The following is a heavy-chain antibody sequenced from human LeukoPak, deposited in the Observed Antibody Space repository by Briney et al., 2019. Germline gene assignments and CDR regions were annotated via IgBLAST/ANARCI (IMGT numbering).Heavy chain of an antibody. V-gene: IGHV3-53*01. D-gene: IGHD5-12*01. CDR1: GFTVSSNY. CDR2: IYSGGST. J-gene: IGHJ4*02. CDR3: AKGSDGYNNYFDY. Sequence: GGSLRLSCAASGFTVSSNYMSWVRQAPGKGLEWVSVIYSGGSTYYADSVKGRFTISRDNSKNTLYLQMNSLRAEDTAVYYCAKGSDGYNNYFDYWGQGTLVTVSS.